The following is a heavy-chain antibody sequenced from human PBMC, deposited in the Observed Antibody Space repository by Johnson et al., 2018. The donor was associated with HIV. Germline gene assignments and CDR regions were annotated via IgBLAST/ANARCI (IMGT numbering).Heavy chain of an antibody. V-gene: IGHV3-30*02. CDR1: GFTFSSYG. CDR3: AKDTIAGVKGDSLI. CDR2: IRYDGSNK. Sequence: QVQLVESGGGVVQPGGSMRLPCAASGFTFSSYGMHWVRQAPGKGLEWVAFIRYDGSNKYYADSVKGRFTISRDNSKNTLYLQMNSLRAEDTAVYYCAKDTIAGVKGDSLIWGQGTMVTVSS. J-gene: IGHJ3*02. D-gene: IGHD3-9*01.